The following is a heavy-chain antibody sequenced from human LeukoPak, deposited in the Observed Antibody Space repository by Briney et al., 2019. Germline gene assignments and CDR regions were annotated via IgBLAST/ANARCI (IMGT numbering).Heavy chain of an antibody. Sequence: SETLSLTCNVSGGSISSYYWSWIRQPPGKGLEWIGYIYYSGSPNYNPSLKSRVTISVDTSKNQFSLKLSSVTAADTAVYYCARSKSSVTHYYYMDVWGKGTTVTISS. V-gene: IGHV4-59*01. D-gene: IGHD4-17*01. CDR3: ARSKSSVTHYYYMDV. J-gene: IGHJ6*03. CDR1: GGSISSYY. CDR2: IYYSGSP.